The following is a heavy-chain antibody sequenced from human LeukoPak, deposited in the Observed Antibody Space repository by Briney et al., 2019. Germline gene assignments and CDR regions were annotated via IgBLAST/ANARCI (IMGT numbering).Heavy chain of an antibody. CDR1: GVSITSHY. CDR2: INTSGST. D-gene: IGHD5-18*01. Sequence: SETLSLTCTVSGVSITSHYWSWIRQPAGKGLEWIGRINTSGSTNYNPSLRSRVTMSLDTSKNQFSLKLSSVTAADTAVYFCARYHVRGYSFGLDLWGRGTLVTVSS. V-gene: IGHV4-4*07. J-gene: IGHJ2*01. CDR3: ARYHVRGYSFGLDL.